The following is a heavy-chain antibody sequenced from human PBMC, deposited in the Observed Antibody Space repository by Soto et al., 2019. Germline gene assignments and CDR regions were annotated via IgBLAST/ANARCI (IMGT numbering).Heavy chain of an antibody. CDR2: IIPIFGTA. CDR3: ARDEQSLTYYDFWSGYYGSYYYYGMDV. J-gene: IGHJ6*02. V-gene: IGHV1-69*13. D-gene: IGHD3-3*01. CDR1: GYTFTSYG. Sequence: SVKVSCKASGYTFTSYGISWVRQAPGQGLEWMGGIIPIFGTANYAQKFQGRVTITADESTSTAYMELSSLRSEDTAVYYCARDEQSLTYYDFWSGYYGSYYYYGMDVWGQGTTVTVSS.